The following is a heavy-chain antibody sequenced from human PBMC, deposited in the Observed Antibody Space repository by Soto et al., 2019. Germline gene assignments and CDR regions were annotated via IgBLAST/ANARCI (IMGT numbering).Heavy chain of an antibody. CDR1: GGSISSYS. V-gene: IGHV4-59*01. D-gene: IGHD2-21*02. CDR2: IVYSGST. CDR3: ARDHGDFYFDH. Sequence: PSETLSLTCTVSGGSISSYSWSWIRQPPGKGLEWIGYIVYSGSTNYNPSLKSRVTISVDTSKNQFSLKLSFVTAFDTAVYYCARDHGDFYFDHWGQGTPVTVSS. J-gene: IGHJ4*02.